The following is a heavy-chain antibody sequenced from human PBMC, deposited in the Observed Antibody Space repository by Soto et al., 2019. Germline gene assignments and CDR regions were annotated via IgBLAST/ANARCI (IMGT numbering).Heavy chain of an antibody. Sequence: SVKVSCKASGGTFSSYAISWVRHATGQGLEWMGGIIPIFGTANYAQKFQGRVTITSDESTRTAYMELSSLRSEDTAVYYCARKEYCSGGSCNNYYYYYYGMDVWGQGTTVTVSS. V-gene: IGHV1-69*13. J-gene: IGHJ6*02. D-gene: IGHD2-15*01. CDR3: ARKEYCSGGSCNNYYYYYYGMDV. CDR2: IIPIFGTA. CDR1: GGTFSSYA.